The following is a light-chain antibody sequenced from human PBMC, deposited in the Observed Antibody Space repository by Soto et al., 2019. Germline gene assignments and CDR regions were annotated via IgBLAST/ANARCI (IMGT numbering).Light chain of an antibody. CDR1: QSVSSSY. Sequence: EIVLTQPPGTLSLSPGERATLSCRASQSVSSSYLTWYQQKPGQAPRLLIYGASSRANGLPDRFSGSGSETDFTLTISRLEPEDFAGYYCQQYGSAPSITFGQGTRREI. J-gene: IGKJ5*01. V-gene: IGKV3-20*01. CDR3: QQYGSAPSIT. CDR2: GAS.